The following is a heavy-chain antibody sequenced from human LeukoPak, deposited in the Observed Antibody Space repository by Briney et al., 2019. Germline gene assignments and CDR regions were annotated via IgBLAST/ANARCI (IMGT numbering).Heavy chain of an antibody. Sequence: SETPSLTCTVSGGSISSGDYYWSWIRQPPGKGLEWIGYIYYSGSTYYNPSLKSRVTISVDTSKNQFSLKLSSVTAADTAVYYCARACSGGSCYSGWFDPWGQGTLVTVSS. CDR3: ARACSGGSCYSGWFDP. CDR2: IYYSGST. CDR1: GGSISSGDYY. D-gene: IGHD2-15*01. J-gene: IGHJ5*02. V-gene: IGHV4-30-4*01.